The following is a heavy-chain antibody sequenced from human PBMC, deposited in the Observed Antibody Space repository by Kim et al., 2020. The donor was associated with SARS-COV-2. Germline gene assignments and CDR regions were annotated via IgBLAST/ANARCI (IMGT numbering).Heavy chain of an antibody. J-gene: IGHJ4*02. Sequence: SYNPSLTSRVTVSVDTSKNEFSLKVNSVTAADTAVYYCARRGYSYDYFDYWGQGTLVTVSS. CDR3: ARRGYSYDYFDY. V-gene: IGHV4-39*01. D-gene: IGHD5-18*01.